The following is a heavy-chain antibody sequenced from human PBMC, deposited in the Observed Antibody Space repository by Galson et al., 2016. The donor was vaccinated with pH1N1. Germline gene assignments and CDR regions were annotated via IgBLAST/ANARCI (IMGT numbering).Heavy chain of an antibody. V-gene: IGHV4-39*07. D-gene: IGHD3-16*01. J-gene: IGHJ4*02. CDR2: IYKSGSS. CDR3: ARDKGRLGAPDY. CDR1: DDSISNPIYN. Sequence: ETLSLPCTVSDDSISNPIYNWGWIRQPPGKGLEWIGSIYKSGSSYYNPSLKSRVTISLDTSKNQFSLKLTSMTAADTAVYYCARDKGRLGAPDYWGQGTLVTVSS.